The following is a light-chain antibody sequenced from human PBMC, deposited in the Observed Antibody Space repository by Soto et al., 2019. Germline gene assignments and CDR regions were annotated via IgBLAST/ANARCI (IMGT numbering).Light chain of an antibody. CDR2: GAS. J-gene: IGKJ3*01. V-gene: IGKV3-20*01. CDR3: QQYSSSPPLFT. Sequence: EIVLTQSPGTLSLSPGERATLSCRASQSISSRYLAWYQRKPGQAPRLLIYGASRRATDIPDRFSGSGSGTDFTLTISRLEPEDFAVYYCQQYSSSPPLFTFGPGTKVDIK. CDR1: QSISSRY.